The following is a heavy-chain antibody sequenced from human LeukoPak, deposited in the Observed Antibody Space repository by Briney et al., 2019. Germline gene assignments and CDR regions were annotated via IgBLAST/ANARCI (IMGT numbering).Heavy chain of an antibody. D-gene: IGHD3-22*01. CDR1: GFTFSTYA. J-gene: IGHJ4*02. CDR3: ARAQGSSGSPDY. Sequence: GGSLRLSCAASGFTFSTYAMFWVRQAPGEGLEYVSAISNNGVGTYYANSVKGRFTISRDNSKNTLYLQVGSLRAEDMAVYYCARAQGSSGSPDYWGQGTLVSVSS. CDR2: ISNNGVGT. V-gene: IGHV3-64*01.